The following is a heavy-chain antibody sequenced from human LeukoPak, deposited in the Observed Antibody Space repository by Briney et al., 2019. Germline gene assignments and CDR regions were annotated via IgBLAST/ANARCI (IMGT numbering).Heavy chain of an antibody. CDR3: ASNTGSDSSGYAY. D-gene: IGHD3-22*01. CDR2: ITPSSGSA. CDR1: GYTFTSRK. V-gene: IGHV1-46*04. Sequence: GASVKVSCKASGYTFTSRKMHWVRQAPGQGLEWLGIITPSSGSASYAQNLQGRVTMTRDTSTSTVYMELRSLRSNDTAVYYCASNTGSDSSGYAYWGQGTLVTVSS. J-gene: IGHJ4*02.